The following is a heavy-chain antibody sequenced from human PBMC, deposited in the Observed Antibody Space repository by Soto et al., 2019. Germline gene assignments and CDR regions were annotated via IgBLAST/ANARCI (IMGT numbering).Heavy chain of an antibody. J-gene: IGHJ4*02. D-gene: IGHD2-15*01. V-gene: IGHV4-61*01. CDR1: GGSVSSGNYY. CDR2: IYYSGST. CDR3: ARGGVVVVAAPLDE. Sequence: SETLSLTCSVSGGSVSSGNYYWSWIRQPPGKGLEWIGYIYYSGSTNYNPSLKSRVTISVDTSKNQFSLKLSSVTAADTAVYYCARGGVVVVAAPLDEWGQGTLVTVSS.